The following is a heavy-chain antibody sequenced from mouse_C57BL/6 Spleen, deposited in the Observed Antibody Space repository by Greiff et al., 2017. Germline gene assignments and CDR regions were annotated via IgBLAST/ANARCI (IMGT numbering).Heavy chain of an antibody. D-gene: IGHD2-3*01. V-gene: IGHV1-15*01. CDR3: TRGGYYSPYYDD. J-gene: IGHJ2*01. CDR1: GYTFTDYE. CDR2: IDPETGGT. Sequence: QVQLQQSGAELVRPGASVTLSCKASGYTFTDYEMHWVKQTPVHGLEWIGAIDPETGGTAYNQKFQGKAILTADKSSSTAYMELRSLTSEDSAVYYCTRGGYYSPYYDDWGQGPTLTVSA.